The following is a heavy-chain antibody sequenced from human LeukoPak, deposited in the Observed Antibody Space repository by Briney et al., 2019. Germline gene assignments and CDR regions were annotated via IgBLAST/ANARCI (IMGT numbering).Heavy chain of an antibody. CDR3: ARPGYDYVWGSYRYTPNEYNWFDP. J-gene: IGHJ5*02. Sequence: GASVKVSCKASGYTFTGYYMHWVRQAPGQGLEWMGWINPNSGGTNYAQKFQGRVTMTRDTSISTAYMELSRLRSDDTAVYYCARPGYDYVWGSYRYTPNEYNWFDPWGQGTLVTVSS. CDR2: INPNSGGT. V-gene: IGHV1-2*02. CDR1: GYTFTGYY. D-gene: IGHD3-16*02.